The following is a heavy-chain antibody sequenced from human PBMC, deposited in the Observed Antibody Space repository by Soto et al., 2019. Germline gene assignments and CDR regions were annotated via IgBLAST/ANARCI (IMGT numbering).Heavy chain of an antibody. D-gene: IGHD6-19*01. J-gene: IGHJ4*02. CDR3: AKVTHRGPIAVAGPLGS. CDR2: FNPSGLST. V-gene: IGHV1-46*01. Sequence: QVHLVQSGAEVKKPGASVNISCQASGSITNHHMHWVRQAPGQGLEWMGIFNPSGLSTTYAQKFQGRVTILRDTSTSTVYMELSSLTSEDTAVYLCAKVTHRGPIAVAGPLGSWGQGTLLIVSS. CDR1: GSITNHH.